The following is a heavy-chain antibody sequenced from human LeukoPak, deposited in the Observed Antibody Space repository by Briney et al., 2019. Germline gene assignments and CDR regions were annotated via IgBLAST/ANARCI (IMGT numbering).Heavy chain of an antibody. CDR3: ARGSRVVPAAMPGRNYYGMDV. CDR1: GYTFTSYA. CDR2: INTNTGNP. J-gene: IGHJ6*04. D-gene: IGHD2-2*01. V-gene: IGHV7-4-1*01. Sequence: ASVKVSCKASGYTFTSYAMNWVRQAPGQGLEWMGWINTNTGNPTYAQGFTGRFVFSLDTSDSTAYLQICSLKAEDTAVYYCARGSRVVPAAMPGRNYYGMDVWGKGTTVTVSS.